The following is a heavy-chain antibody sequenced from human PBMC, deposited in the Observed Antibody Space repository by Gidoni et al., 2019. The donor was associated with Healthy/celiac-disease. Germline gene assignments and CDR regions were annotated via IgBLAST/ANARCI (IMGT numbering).Heavy chain of an antibody. Sequence: EVQLLESGGCLVQPGGSLRLSCAASGFTFSSYSMIWVRQAPGKGLEWVLAITGSGGSTYYADSVKGRFTISRDNSKNTLYLQMNSLRAEDTAVYYCAKDGAITSSGWYGYFDYWGQGTLVTVYS. J-gene: IGHJ4*02. V-gene: IGHV3-23*01. CDR1: GFTFSSYS. D-gene: IGHD6-19*01. CDR2: ITGSGGST. CDR3: AKDGAITSSGWYGYFDY.